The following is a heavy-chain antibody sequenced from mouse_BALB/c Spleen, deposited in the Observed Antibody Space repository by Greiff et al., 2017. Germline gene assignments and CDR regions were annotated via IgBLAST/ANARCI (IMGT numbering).Heavy chain of an antibody. CDR1: GFTFSSYT. CDR3: ARGTTVVANDAMDY. D-gene: IGHD1-1*01. J-gene: IGHJ4*01. Sequence: EVQGVESGGGLVQPGGSLKLSCAASGFTFSSYTMSWVRQTPEKRLEWVAYISNGGGSTYYPDTVKGRFTISRDNAKNTLYLQMSSLKSEDTAMYYCARGTTVVANDAMDYWGQGTSVTVSS. CDR2: ISNGGGST. V-gene: IGHV5-12-2*01.